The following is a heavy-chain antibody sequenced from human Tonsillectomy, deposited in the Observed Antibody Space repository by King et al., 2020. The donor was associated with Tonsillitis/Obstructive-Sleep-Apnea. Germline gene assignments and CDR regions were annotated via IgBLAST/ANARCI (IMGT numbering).Heavy chain of an antibody. J-gene: IGHJ1*01. CDR1: GFTFSNYG. V-gene: IGHV3-30*03. CDR2: ISYYGINK. Sequence: QLVQSGGGVVQPGRSLRLSCAASGFTFSNYGMHWVRQSPGKWLEWVAVISYYGINKYYADSVKGRFTITRDNSKNQLYLQMNSLRVEETAVYYCVAGGYQVLWEYFQRWGQGTLVTVSS. CDR3: VAGGYQVLWEYFQR. D-gene: IGHD2-2*01.